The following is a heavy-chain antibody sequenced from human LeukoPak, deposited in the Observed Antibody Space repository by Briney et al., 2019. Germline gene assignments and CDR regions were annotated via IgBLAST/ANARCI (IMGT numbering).Heavy chain of an antibody. CDR3: ARDCLQPTYYGSGIGGMDV. Sequence: PGRSLRLSCAASGFTFSTYAMHWVGQSPGKGLEWVAVISYEGSNKYYADSVKGRFTISRDNSKNTLYLQMNSLRAEDTAVYYCARDCLQPTYYGSGIGGMDVWGKGTTVTVSS. CDR2: ISYEGSNK. D-gene: IGHD3-10*01. CDR1: GFTFSTYA. V-gene: IGHV3-30*04. J-gene: IGHJ6*04.